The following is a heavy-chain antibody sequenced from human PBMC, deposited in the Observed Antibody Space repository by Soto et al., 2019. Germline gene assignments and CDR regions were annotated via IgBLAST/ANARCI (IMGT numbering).Heavy chain of an antibody. CDR1: GGSFSGYY. Sequence: SETLSLTCAVYGGSFSGYYWSWIRQPPGKGLEWIGEINHSGSTNYNPSLKSRVIISVDTSKNQFSLKLSSVTAADTAVYYCARGRGYSSSWYYYYYYMDVWGKGTTVTVSS. CDR3: ARGRGYSSSWYYYYYYMDV. CDR2: INHSGST. J-gene: IGHJ6*03. V-gene: IGHV4-34*01. D-gene: IGHD6-13*01.